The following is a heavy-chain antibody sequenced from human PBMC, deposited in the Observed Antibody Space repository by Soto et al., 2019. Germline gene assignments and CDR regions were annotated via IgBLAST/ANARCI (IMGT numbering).Heavy chain of an antibody. V-gene: IGHV4-34*01. Sequence: QVQLQQWGAGLLKPSETLSLTCAVYGGSFSGYYWSWIRQPPGKGLEWIGEINHSGSTNYNPSLKSRVTISVDTSKNQFSLKLRSVTAADTAVYYCARARGYGYVGGFDPWGQGTLVTVSS. J-gene: IGHJ5*02. CDR1: GGSFSGYY. CDR3: ARARGYGYVGGFDP. CDR2: INHSGST. D-gene: IGHD5-18*01.